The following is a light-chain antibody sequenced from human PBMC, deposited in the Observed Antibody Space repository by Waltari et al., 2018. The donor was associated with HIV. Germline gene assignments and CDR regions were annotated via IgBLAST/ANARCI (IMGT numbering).Light chain of an antibody. Sequence: QSTLTQPASVSGSPGQSVTIPFPGISRDIDVYKYFSCYQQHPGKAPKLLIYDVSNRPSGVSHRFSGSKSANTVSLTISGLQAEDEADYYCSSYTTTSTLYVFGTGTKVTV. J-gene: IGLJ1*01. CDR1: SRDIDVYKY. CDR3: SSYTTTSTLYV. V-gene: IGLV2-14*03. CDR2: DVS.